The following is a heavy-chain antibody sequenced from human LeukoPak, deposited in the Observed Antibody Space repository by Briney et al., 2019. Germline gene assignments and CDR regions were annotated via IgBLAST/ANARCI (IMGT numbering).Heavy chain of an antibody. J-gene: IGHJ4*02. V-gene: IGHV3-23*01. CDR3: AKRQRSYDFWSGPLDY. Sequence: PGGSLRLSCATSGFPFKSYAMTWVRQAPGKGLEWVSSISSSGDTTYYTASVKGRFTISRDNSKNTLYLQMNSLRAEDTAVYYCAKRQRSYDFWSGPLDYWGQGTLVTVSS. D-gene: IGHD3-3*01. CDR1: GFPFKSYA. CDR2: ISSSGDTT.